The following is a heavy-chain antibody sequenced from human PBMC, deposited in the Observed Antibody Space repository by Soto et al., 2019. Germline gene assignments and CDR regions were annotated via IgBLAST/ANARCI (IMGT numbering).Heavy chain of an antibody. Sequence: EVQLLESGGGLVQPGGSLRLSCAASGFTFSSYAMSWVRQAPGKGLEWVSAISGSGGSTYYADSVKGRFTISRDNSKNTLYLQMHSLRAEDTAVYYCAEGSSGWYERFDYWGQGTLVTVSS. D-gene: IGHD6-19*01. J-gene: IGHJ4*02. CDR1: GFTFSSYA. V-gene: IGHV3-23*01. CDR3: AEGSSGWYERFDY. CDR2: ISGSGGST.